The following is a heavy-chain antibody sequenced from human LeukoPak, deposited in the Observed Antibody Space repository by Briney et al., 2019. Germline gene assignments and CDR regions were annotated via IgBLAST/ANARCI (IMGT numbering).Heavy chain of an antibody. V-gene: IGHV4-59*01. CDR1: GGSISSYY. Sequence: PSETLSLTCTVSGGSISSYYWSWIRQPPGKGLEWIGYVYYSGSTNYNPSLKSRVTTSVDTSKNQFSLKLSSVTAADTAVYYCARFSSHDWYFDLWGRGALVTVSS. CDR3: ARFSSHDWYFDL. J-gene: IGHJ2*01. CDR2: VYYSGST.